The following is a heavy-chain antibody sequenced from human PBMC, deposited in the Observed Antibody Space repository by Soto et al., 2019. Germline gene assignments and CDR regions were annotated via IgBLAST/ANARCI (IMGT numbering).Heavy chain of an antibody. D-gene: IGHD6-19*01. V-gene: IGHV4-34*01. CDR2: INHSGST. J-gene: IGHJ6*02. CDR1: GGSFSGYY. Sequence: SETLSLTCAVYGGSFSGYYWSWIRQPPGKGLEWIGEINHSGSTNYNPSLKSRVTISVDTSKNQFSLKLSSVTAADTAVYYCARFTWVARRSGWYPADYYGMDVWGQGTTVTVSS. CDR3: ARFTWVARRSGWYPADYYGMDV.